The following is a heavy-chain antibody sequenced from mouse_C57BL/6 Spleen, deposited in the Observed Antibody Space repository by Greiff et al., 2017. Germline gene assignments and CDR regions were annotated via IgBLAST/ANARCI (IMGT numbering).Heavy chain of an antibody. D-gene: IGHD2-2*01. CDR2: IYPGDGDT. V-gene: IGHV1-82*01. J-gene: IGHJ3*01. Sequence: VQVVESGPELVKPGASVKISCKASGYAFSSSWMNWVKQRPGKGLEWIGRIYPGDGDTNYNGKFKGKATLTADKSSSTAYMQLSSLTSEDSAVYFCARSTMVTPWFAYWGQGTLVTVSA. CDR1: GYAFSSSW. CDR3: ARSTMVTPWFAY.